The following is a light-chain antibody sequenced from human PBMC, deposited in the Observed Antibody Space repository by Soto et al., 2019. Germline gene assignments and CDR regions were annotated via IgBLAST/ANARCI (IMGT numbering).Light chain of an antibody. Sequence: EIVLTQSPGTLSLSPGERATLNCRASQSVRSSYLAWYQQQPGQAPRLLIHGASRRATGIPTRFSGSGSGTEFTLTISSLQSEDFAVYYCQQYNNWPPTFGQGTKVDIK. J-gene: IGKJ1*01. CDR3: QQYNNWPPT. CDR2: GAS. V-gene: IGKV3D-15*01. CDR1: QSVRSSY.